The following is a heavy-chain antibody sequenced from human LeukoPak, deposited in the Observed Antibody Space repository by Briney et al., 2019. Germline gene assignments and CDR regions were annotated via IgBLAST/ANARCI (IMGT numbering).Heavy chain of an antibody. CDR1: GVSFSGYY. D-gene: IGHD6-13*01. J-gene: IGHJ2*01. CDR2: INHSGST. Sequence: SETLSLTCAVYGVSFSGYYWSWLRQPPGKGLEWIGEINHSGSTNYNLSLKSRVTISVDTSKNQFSLKLSSVTAADTAVYYCARQFYSSSWYFDLWGRGTLVTVSS. V-gene: IGHV4-34*01. CDR3: ARQFYSSSWYFDL.